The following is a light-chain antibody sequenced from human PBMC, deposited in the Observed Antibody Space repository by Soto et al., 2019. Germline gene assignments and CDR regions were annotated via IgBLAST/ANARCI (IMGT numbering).Light chain of an antibody. Sequence: QPVVTQSPSASASLGASVSLTCTLSSGHSHYAIAWHQQQPEQGPRFLMNLNIDSSHTRGAGIPDRFSGSSSGAVRHLTSSSLQAEDEAYYYSQTWGAGIVIFGGGTKLTVL. V-gene: IGLV4-69*01. CDR1: SGHSHYA. CDR2: LNIDSSH. CDR3: QTWGAGIVI. J-gene: IGLJ2*01.